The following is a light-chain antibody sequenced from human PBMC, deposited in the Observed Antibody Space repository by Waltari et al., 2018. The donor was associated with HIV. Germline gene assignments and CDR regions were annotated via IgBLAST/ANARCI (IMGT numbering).Light chain of an antibody. Sequence: DIQMTQPPSTVSASVGDRVTISCRASQSISSWLAWYQQKPGKAPKLLVYKASTLESGVPSRFIGSGSVTEFTLTISSLQPDDFATYYCQQYNSYPYTFGQGTKLEI. CDR2: KAS. CDR3: QQYNSYPYT. CDR1: QSISSW. J-gene: IGKJ2*01. V-gene: IGKV1-5*03.